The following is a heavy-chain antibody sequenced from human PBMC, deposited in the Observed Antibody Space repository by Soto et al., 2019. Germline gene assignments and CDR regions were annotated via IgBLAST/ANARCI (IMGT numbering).Heavy chain of an antibody. D-gene: IGHD3-22*01. CDR2: INPNSGAT. CDR1: GYIFIDYY. J-gene: IGHJ4*02. CDR3: ARVISRVVVAWGY. Sequence: QVQLVQSGAEVKKPGASVKVSCKASGYIFIDYYIHWVRQTPGQGLEWMGLINPNSGATNYAQEFQGRVTMTRGTSISTAYMELSRLRSDDTAVYYCARVISRVVVAWGYWGQGTLVTVSS. V-gene: IGHV1-2*02.